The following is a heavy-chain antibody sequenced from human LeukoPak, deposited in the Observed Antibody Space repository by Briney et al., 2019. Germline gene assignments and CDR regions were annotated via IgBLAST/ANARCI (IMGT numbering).Heavy chain of an antibody. J-gene: IGHJ4*02. V-gene: IGHV3-66*01. Sequence: GGSLRLSCAASGFTVYYNYMSWVRQAPGKGLEWVSLIYSGDKTNYTDSVKGRFTISRDNSRNMAYLQMNSLRAEDTAVYYCAGTYYYDIHRKTFDYWGQGTLVTVSS. D-gene: IGHD3-22*01. CDR2: IYSGDKT. CDR1: GFTVYYNY. CDR3: AGTYYYDIHRKTFDY.